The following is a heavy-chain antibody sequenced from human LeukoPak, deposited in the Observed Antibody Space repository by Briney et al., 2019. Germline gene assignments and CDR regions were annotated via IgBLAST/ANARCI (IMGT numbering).Heavy chain of an antibody. D-gene: IGHD1-1*01. V-gene: IGHV4-59*01. J-gene: IGHJ4*02. CDR3: ARGYNWSDFPDY. CDR2: IHYSGST. CDR1: GGSIGLYY. Sequence: SETLSLTCTVSGGSIGLYYWSWIRQPPGKGLEWIGYIHYSGSTNYNPSLKSRVTISVDTSKNQFSLKLSSVTAADTAFYYCARGYNWSDFPDYWGQGTLVTVSS.